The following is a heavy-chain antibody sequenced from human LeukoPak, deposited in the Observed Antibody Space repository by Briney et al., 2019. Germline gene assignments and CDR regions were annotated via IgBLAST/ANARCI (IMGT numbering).Heavy chain of an antibody. J-gene: IGHJ6*03. D-gene: IGHD1-1*01. CDR3: ARTNPQLWYGSYYYYMDV. Sequence: PSETLPLTCAVYGGSLSGYYWSWIRQPPGKGLEWIGETSHSGSTDYDPSFKSRVTMSVDTSKNQFSLKLRSVTAADTAVYFCARTNPQLWYGSYYYYMDVWGRGTTVIVSS. CDR1: GGSLSGYY. V-gene: IGHV4-34*01. CDR2: TSHSGST.